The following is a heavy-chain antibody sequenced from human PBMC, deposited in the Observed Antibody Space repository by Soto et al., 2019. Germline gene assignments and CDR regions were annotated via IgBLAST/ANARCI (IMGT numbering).Heavy chain of an antibody. J-gene: IGHJ6*02. CDR3: AREVPAAPSRGPYYYGMDG. V-gene: IGHV3-7*01. D-gene: IGHD2-2*01. Sequence: GGSLRLSCEASGFTFSSYWMSWVRQAPGKGLEWVANIRHDGSDKYYLGSVKGRFTISRDNAKNSLYLQMNSLRDEDTAVYACAREVPAAPSRGPYYYGMDGWAHGTTVTVSS. CDR2: IRHDGSDK. CDR1: GFTFSSYW.